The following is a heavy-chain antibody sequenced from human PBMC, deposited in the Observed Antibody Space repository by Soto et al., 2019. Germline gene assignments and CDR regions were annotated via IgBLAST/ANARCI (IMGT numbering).Heavy chain of an antibody. V-gene: IGHV3-49*03. J-gene: IGHJ3*02. Sequence: GGSLRLSCTASGFAFGDYAMSWFRQAPGKGLEWVGFIRSKAYGGTTEYAASVKGRFTISRDDSKSIAYLQMNSLKTEDTAVYYCARAVDTITMIVVVITTPAFDIWGQGTMVTVSS. CDR3: ARAVDTITMIVVVITTPAFDI. CDR2: IRSKAYGGTT. CDR1: GFAFGDYA. D-gene: IGHD3-22*01.